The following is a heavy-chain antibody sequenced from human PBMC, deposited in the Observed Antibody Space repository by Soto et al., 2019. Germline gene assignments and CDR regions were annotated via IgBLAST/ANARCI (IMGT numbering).Heavy chain of an antibody. CDR3: ARHPSYCSGGVCHTDY. Sequence: QVQLQESGPGLVKPSETLSLTCTVSGGSISSYYWSWIRRPPGKGLEWLGYVYSSGVTNYNPSLKSRVTISVDTSKNQFSLKLTSVTAADTAVYYCARHPSYCSGGVCHTDYWGQGTLVTVSS. V-gene: IGHV4-59*08. CDR2: VYSSGVT. D-gene: IGHD2-8*02. J-gene: IGHJ4*02. CDR1: GGSISSYY.